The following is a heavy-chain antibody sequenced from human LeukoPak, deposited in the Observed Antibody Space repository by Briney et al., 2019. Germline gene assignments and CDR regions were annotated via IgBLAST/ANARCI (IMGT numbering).Heavy chain of an antibody. V-gene: IGHV4-34*01. CDR2: INHSGST. CDR3: AKSNGYGLVDI. J-gene: IGHJ3*02. D-gene: IGHD3-10*01. Sequence: HSETLSLTCAVYGGSFSGYYWSWIRQPPGKGLEWIGEINHSGSTNYNPSLKSRVTISVDTSKNQFSLKLSSVTAADTAVYYCAKSNGYGLVDIWGQGTMVTVSS. CDR1: GGSFSGYY.